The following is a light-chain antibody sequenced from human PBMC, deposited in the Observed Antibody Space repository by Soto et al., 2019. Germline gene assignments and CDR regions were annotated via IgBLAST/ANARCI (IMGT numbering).Light chain of an antibody. J-gene: IGLJ3*02. Sequence: QSVLTQSSSASASLGSSVKLTCTLSSGHSSYIIAWHQQQPGKAPRYLMKLEGSGSYNKGSGVPDRFSGSSSGADRSLTISNLRVEDEADYYCETWDSNTHTVFGGGTKLTVL. CDR2: LEGSGSY. V-gene: IGLV4-60*02. CDR3: ETWDSNTHTV. CDR1: SGHSSYI.